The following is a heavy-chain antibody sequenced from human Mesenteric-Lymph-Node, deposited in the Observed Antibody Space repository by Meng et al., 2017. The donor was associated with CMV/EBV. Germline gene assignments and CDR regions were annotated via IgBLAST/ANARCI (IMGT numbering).Heavy chain of an antibody. V-gene: IGHV3-30-3*01. CDR3: GRGDVEFVS. D-gene: IGHD3-10*01. CDR2: ISYDGSNK. CDR1: GLTFSSYA. Sequence: RSSGAASGLTFSSYAMHWGGQAAGKGLEWVAVISYDGSNKYYADSVKGRCTISRDDAKNSLYLQMNSLRAEDTALYYCGRGDVEFVSWGQGTLVTVSS. J-gene: IGHJ4*02.